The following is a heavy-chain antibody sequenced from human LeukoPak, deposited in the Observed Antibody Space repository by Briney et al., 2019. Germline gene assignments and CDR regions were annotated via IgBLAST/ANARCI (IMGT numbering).Heavy chain of an antibody. J-gene: IGHJ6*03. V-gene: IGHV4-39*07. Sequence: PSETLSLTCTVSGGSISTSSYYWGWIRQPPGKGLECIGNIYYSGSTYYNPSLKSRVTISVDTSKNQFSLRLSSVTAADTAVYYCTRRYYYYYYMDVWGKGTTVTISS. CDR2: IYYSGST. CDR1: GGSISTSSYY. CDR3: TRRYYYYYYMDV.